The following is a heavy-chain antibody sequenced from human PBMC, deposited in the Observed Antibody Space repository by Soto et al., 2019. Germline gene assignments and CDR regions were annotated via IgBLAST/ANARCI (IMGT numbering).Heavy chain of an antibody. CDR3: ARPWGTNTSIPFDI. CDR1: GDSISSSSYY. J-gene: IGHJ3*02. CDR2: IYYSGST. D-gene: IGHD2-2*01. Sequence: SETLSLTCSVSGDSISSSSYYWGWIRQPPGQGLEWIGSIYYSGSTYYNPSLKSRVTIPGDTSKNQFSLKLSSVTAADTAVYYCARPWGTNTSIPFDIWGQGTMVTVSS. V-gene: IGHV4-39*01.